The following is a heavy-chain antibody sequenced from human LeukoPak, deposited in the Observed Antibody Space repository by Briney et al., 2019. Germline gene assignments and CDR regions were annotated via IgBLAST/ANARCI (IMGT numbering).Heavy chain of an antibody. CDR3: ARARGFEDAFDI. V-gene: IGHV3-66*01. Sequence: GGSLRLSCAASGFTVSSNYMTWVRQAPGKGLEWVSVIYSGGSTYYADSVKGRFTISRDNSKNTLYLQMNSLRAEDTAVYYCARARGFEDAFDIWGQGTMVTVSS. CDR1: GFTVSSNY. CDR2: IYSGGST. D-gene: IGHD1-26*01. J-gene: IGHJ3*02.